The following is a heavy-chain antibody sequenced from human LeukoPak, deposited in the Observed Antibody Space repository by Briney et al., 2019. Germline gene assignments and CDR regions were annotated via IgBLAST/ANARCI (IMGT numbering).Heavy chain of an antibody. CDR3: ARGLELIYFDY. V-gene: IGHV4-30-4*01. CDR1: GGSMSSGNYY. Sequence: SETLSLTCTVSGGSMSSGNYYWSWIRQPPGKGLEWIGYICYSGSTYYSPSLKSRVTISVDMSKNQFSLKLSSVTAADTAVYFCARGLELIYFDYWGQGTLVTVSS. D-gene: IGHD1-1*01. CDR2: ICYSGST. J-gene: IGHJ4*02.